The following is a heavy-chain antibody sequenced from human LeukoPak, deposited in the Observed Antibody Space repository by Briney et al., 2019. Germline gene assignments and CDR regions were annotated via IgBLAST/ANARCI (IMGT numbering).Heavy chain of an antibody. CDR3: ARVSLGGSYFYFDS. CDR2: TRNKANSYTT. V-gene: IGHV3-72*01. J-gene: IGHJ4*02. Sequence: GGSLRLSCAASGFIFSDHYMDWVRQAPGKGLEWIGRTRNKANSYTTEYAASVKGGFTISRDASRNSLYLQMNSLKTEDTAVYFCARVSLGGSYFYFDSWGQGTLVTVSS. CDR1: GFIFSDHY. D-gene: IGHD1-26*01.